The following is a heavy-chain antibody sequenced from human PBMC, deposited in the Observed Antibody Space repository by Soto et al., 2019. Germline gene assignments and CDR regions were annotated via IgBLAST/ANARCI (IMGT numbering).Heavy chain of an antibody. V-gene: IGHV1-18*01. CDR1: GYTFSSYG. D-gene: IGHD2-21*02. J-gene: IGHJ6*02. CDR3: ACSHCGGDGAVLYYCYGMDV. Sequence: QVQLVQSGAEVKKPGASVKVSCKASGYTFSSYGISWVRQAPGQGLGWMGWISAYNGNTNYAQKLQGRVTMTTDTATRTAYMELRSLRSDDTAVDYCACSHCGGDGAVLYYCYGMDVWGQGPAVTVSS. CDR2: ISAYNGNT.